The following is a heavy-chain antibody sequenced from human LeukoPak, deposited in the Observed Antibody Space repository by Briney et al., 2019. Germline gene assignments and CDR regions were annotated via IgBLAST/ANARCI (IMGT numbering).Heavy chain of an antibody. J-gene: IGHJ5*02. V-gene: IGHV3-30*04. CDR1: GFTFSSYA. D-gene: IGHD6-13*01. CDR3: ARSGAGTPNNWFDP. Sequence: GGSLRLSCAASGFTFSSYAMHWVRQAPGKGLEWVAVISYDGSNKYYADSVKGRFTISRDNSKNTLYLQMNSLRAEDTAVYYCARSGAGTPNNWFDPWGQGTLVTVSS. CDR2: ISYDGSNK.